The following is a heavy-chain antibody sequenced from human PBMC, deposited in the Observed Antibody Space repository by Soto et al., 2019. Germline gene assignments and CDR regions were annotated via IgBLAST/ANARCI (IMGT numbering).Heavy chain of an antibody. D-gene: IGHD2-8*01. Sequence: GSLRLACAASGFTFSRYAMHWVRQAPGEGLEWVAVISRDGSSKYYGDSVKGRFTVSRDNSNNTLYLSMTSLRPDDTAVFYCARSRNGAVPDSINFWGQGTLVTVSS. V-gene: IGHV3-30-3*01. CDR3: ARSRNGAVPDSINF. CDR2: ISRDGSSK. J-gene: IGHJ4*02. CDR1: GFTFSRYA.